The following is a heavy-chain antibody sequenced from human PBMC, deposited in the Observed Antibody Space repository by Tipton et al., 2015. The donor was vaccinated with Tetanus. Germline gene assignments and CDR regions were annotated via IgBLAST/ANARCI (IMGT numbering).Heavy chain of an antibody. D-gene: IGHD6-25*01. J-gene: IGHJ4*02. CDR1: GFVFSNYA. CDR2: ISSTSSYI. V-gene: IGHV3-21*06. CDR3: ASGSALEY. Sequence: SLRLSCAVSGFVFSNYAMNWVRQAPGKGLEWVASISSTSSYIYYADSLKGRFTISRDNAKSSFYLQMNSLRAEDTAVYFCASGSALEYWGPGTLVTVSS.